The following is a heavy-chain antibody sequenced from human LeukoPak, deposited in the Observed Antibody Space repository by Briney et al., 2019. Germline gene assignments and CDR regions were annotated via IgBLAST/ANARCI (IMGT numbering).Heavy chain of an antibody. CDR3: VKEVSLRANGGHDRFDY. Sequence: GGSLRLSCSASGSTFSSYAMHWVRQAPGQGLEYVSGINSNGGSTYYADSVRGRVTISRDNSRNTMYLQMSSLRVEDTAVYYCVKEVSLRANGGHDRFDYWGQGTLVTVSS. CDR1: GSTFSSYA. D-gene: IGHD5-12*01. CDR2: INSNGGST. V-gene: IGHV3-64D*06. J-gene: IGHJ4*02.